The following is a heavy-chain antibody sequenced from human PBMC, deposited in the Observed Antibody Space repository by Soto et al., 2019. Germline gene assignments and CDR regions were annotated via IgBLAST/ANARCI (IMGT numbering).Heavy chain of an antibody. CDR1: GDSISSYY. Sequence: SETLSLTCSVSGDSISSYYWTWIRQSPGKGLEWVGYVFYSGATNYNPSLKSRVTISVDTSKNQFSLKLNSMTAADTAVYYCARHNYGSGSTYFDYWGQGTLVTVSS. J-gene: IGHJ4*02. D-gene: IGHD3-10*01. V-gene: IGHV4-59*08. CDR2: VFYSGAT. CDR3: ARHNYGSGSTYFDY.